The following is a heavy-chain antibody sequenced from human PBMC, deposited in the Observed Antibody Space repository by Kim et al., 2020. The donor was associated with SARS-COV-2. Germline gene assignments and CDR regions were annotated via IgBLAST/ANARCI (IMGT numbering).Heavy chain of an antibody. CDR2: INAGNGNT. Sequence: ASVKVSCKASGYTFTSYAMHWVRQAPGQRLEWMGWINAGNGNTKYSQKFQGRVTITRDTSASTAYMELRSLRSEDTAVYYCARDKSTYSSSWTYYYGMDVWGQGTTVTVSS. CDR1: GYTFTSYA. J-gene: IGHJ6*02. V-gene: IGHV1-3*01. CDR3: ARDKSTYSSSWTYYYGMDV. D-gene: IGHD6-13*01.